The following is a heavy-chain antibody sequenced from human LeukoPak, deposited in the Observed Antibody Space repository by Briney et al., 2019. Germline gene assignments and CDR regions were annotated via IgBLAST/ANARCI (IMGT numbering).Heavy chain of an antibody. J-gene: IGHJ4*02. CDR2: IYYSGST. D-gene: IGHD6-13*01. V-gene: IGHV4-39*01. CDR3: ARGHPGSTVY. CDR1: GGSISSSSYY. Sequence: SETLSLTCTVSGGSISSSSYYWGWIRQPPGKGLEWIGSIYYSGSTYYNPSLKSRVTISVDTSKNQFSLKLSSVTAADTAVYYCARGHPGSTVYWGQGTLVTVSS.